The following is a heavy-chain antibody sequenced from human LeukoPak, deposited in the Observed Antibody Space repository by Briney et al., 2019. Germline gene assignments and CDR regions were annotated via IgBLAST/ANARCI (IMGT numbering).Heavy chain of an antibody. CDR2: IYYSGST. J-gene: IGHJ4*02. V-gene: IGHV4-59*08. D-gene: IGHD5-24*01. CDR3: ARLTRRDGYNYGFDY. Sequence: SETLSLTCTVSGGSISSYYWSWIRQPPGKGLEWIGYIYYSGSTNYNPSLKSRVTISVDTSKNQFSLKLSSVTAADTAVYYCARLTRRDGYNYGFDYWGQGTLVTVSS. CDR1: GGSISSYY.